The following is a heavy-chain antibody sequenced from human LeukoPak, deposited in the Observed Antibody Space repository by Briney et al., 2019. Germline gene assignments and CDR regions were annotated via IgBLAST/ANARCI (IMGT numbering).Heavy chain of an antibody. CDR1: GFTVSSNY. V-gene: IGHV3-66*01. CDR2: IYSGGST. D-gene: IGHD3-10*01. CDR3: AREYYYASGTYWNWFDP. J-gene: IGHJ5*02. Sequence: QPGGSLRLSCAASGFTVSSNYMSWVRQAPGKGLEWVSTIYSGGSTYYADSVRDRFTISRDNSKNTVYLQMNSLRAEDTAVYHCAREYYYASGTYWNWFDPWGQGTLVTVSS.